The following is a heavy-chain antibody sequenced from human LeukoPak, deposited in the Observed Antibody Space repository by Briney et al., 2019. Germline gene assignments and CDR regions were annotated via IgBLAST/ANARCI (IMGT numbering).Heavy chain of an antibody. V-gene: IGHV3-74*01. CDR3: AKHIYGVVSIQQ. D-gene: IGHD3-3*01. Sequence: PGGSLRLSCAASGFTFSNYWMHWVRQAPGKGLVWVSRINTDGSTTDYADSVKGRFTISRDNAKNTLYLQMSSLKTEDTAVYYCAKHIYGVVSIQQWGQGTLVTVSS. CDR2: INTDGSTT. J-gene: IGHJ1*01. CDR1: GFTFSNYW.